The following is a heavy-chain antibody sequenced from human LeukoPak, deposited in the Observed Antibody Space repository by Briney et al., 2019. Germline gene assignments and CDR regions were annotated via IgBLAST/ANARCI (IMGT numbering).Heavy chain of an antibody. CDR1: GFTFDDYA. J-gene: IGHJ4*02. CDR2: ISWNSGSI. V-gene: IGHV3-9*01. CDR3: ARSIPTGVDYCDY. Sequence: PGGSLRLSCAASGFTFDDYAIHWVRQAPGKGLEWVSGISWNSGSIGYADSVKGRFTISRDNAKNSLYLQMNSLRAEDTAVYYCARSIPTGVDYCDYWGQGTLVTVSS. D-gene: IGHD7-27*01.